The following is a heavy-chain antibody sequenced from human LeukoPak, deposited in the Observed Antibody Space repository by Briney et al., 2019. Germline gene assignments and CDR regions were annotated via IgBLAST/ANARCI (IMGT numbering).Heavy chain of an antibody. D-gene: IGHD1-1*01. CDR1: GFTFSSYW. J-gene: IGHJ4*02. Sequence: GGSLRLSCAASGFTFSSYWMSWIRQAPGKGLEWVANIKEDGSEKYYVDSVRGRFTISRDNAKNSLSLQMNSLRAEDTAVYYCARDRTGNDYWGQGTLVTVSS. V-gene: IGHV3-7*01. CDR2: IKEDGSEK. CDR3: ARDRTGNDY.